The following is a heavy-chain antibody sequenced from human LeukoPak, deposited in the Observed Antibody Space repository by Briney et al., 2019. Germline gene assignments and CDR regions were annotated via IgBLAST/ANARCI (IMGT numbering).Heavy chain of an antibody. CDR1: GYTFTAYY. CDR3: ARDNSVGDIAWWFDP. Sequence: EASVKVSCKASGYTFTAYYMHWVRQAPGQGLEWMGWINPNSGDTNYAQKFQGRVTMTSDTSISTAYMELNRLTYDDTAVYYCARDNSVGDIAWWFDPWGQGTLVTVSP. V-gene: IGHV1-2*02. D-gene: IGHD3-16*02. J-gene: IGHJ5*02. CDR2: INPNSGDT.